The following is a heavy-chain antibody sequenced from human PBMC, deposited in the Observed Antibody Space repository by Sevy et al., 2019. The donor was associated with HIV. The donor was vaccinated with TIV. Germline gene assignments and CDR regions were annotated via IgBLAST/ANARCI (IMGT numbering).Heavy chain of an antibody. CDR2: INSDGSTT. V-gene: IGHV3-74*03. Sequence: GGSLRLSCAASGFTFSNSWMHWVRQVPGKGLVWVSYINSDGSTTTYADSVKGRFTISRDNAKNTVYLQMNSLRAEDTAVYYCARDSSYALDDWGQWTTVTVSS. CDR3: ARDSSYALDD. CDR1: GFTFSNSW. J-gene: IGHJ6*02.